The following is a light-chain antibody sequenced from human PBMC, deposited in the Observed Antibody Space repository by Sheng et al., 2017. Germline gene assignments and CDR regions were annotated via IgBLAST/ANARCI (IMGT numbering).Light chain of an antibody. CDR2: RND. CDR1: SSNIGNNF. V-gene: IGLV1-47*01. J-gene: IGLJ2*01. Sequence: QSVLTQPPSASGTPGQRVTISCSGSSSNIGNNFVYWYQHLPGTAPKLLMYRNDQRPSGVPDRFSGSKSGTSASLAISGLRSEDEADYYCAAWDDSLSGRFGGGTRLTVL. CDR3: AAWDDSLSGR.